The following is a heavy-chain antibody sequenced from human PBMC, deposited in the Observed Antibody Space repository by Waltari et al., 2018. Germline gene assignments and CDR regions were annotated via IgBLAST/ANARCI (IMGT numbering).Heavy chain of an antibody. V-gene: IGHV3-23*05. CDR1: VFTFKDFD. D-gene: IGHD1-1*01. J-gene: IGHJ6*01. CDR3: VKVMGDLGTKYGLDV. CDR2: INSYGSDT. Sequence: EEQLSESGGGLVQPGGSLRLSCAASVFTFKDFDMTWVRQAPGKGLEWVSNINSYGSDTQYADFVRGRFTMSRDNSRGTVSLQMNGLRAADTAVYYCVKVMGDLGTKYGLDVWGRGTTVTVSS.